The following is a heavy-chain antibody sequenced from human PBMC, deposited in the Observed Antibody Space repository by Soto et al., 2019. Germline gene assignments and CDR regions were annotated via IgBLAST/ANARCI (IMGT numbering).Heavy chain of an antibody. D-gene: IGHD4-17*01. Sequence: GGSLRLSCAASGFTLTSYGMNWVRQAPGKGLEWVSGITYSGADTYYADSVKGRFTISRDTSKNTLYLQMNSLRAEDTAVYYCVKVGYSDRCYFDYWGQGALVTVSS. J-gene: IGHJ4*02. CDR2: ITYSGADT. CDR3: VKVGYSDRCYFDY. V-gene: IGHV3-23*01. CDR1: GFTLTSYG.